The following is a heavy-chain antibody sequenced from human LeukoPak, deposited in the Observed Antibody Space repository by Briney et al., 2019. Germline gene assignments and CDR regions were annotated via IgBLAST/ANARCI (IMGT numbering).Heavy chain of an antibody. V-gene: IGHV3-23*01. J-gene: IGHJ5*02. CDR2: VGAGDT. CDR1: GFRFSVFG. Sequence: GGSLRLSCAASGFRFSVFGMTWVRQAPGKGLEWVSSVGAGDTYYADSVKGRFTISRDNSKNTVFLQMNSLSAEDTAVYYCVKDGVSGNNNWDWFDPWGQGTLVTVSS. CDR3: VKDGVSGNNNWDWFDP. D-gene: IGHD1/OR15-1a*01.